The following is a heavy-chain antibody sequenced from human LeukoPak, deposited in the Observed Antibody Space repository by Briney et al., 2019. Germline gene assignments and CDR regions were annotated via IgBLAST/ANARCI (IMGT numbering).Heavy chain of an antibody. CDR1: GGSISSYY. CDR2: IYYSGST. V-gene: IGHV4-59*12. J-gene: IGHJ5*02. CDR3: ARVLVPAAMTVGFDP. Sequence: SETLSLTCTVSGGSISSYYWSWIRQPPGKGLEWIGYIYYSGSTNYNPSLKSRVTISVDTSKNQFSLKLSSMTAADTAVYYCARVLVPAAMTVGFDPWGQGTLVTVSS. D-gene: IGHD2-2*01.